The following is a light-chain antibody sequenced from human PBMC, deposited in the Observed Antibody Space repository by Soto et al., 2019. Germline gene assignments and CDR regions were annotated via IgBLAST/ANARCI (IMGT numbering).Light chain of an antibody. Sequence: ETMMTQSPDTLSVPLGERATLSCRASQSVSSYLAWYQQKPGQAPRILMYDASTRATGISARFSGSGSGTEFTLTISSLQSEDFAVYYCQQYHNWPITFGQGTRLEIK. CDR1: QSVSSY. J-gene: IGKJ5*01. CDR2: DAS. V-gene: IGKV3-15*01. CDR3: QQYHNWPIT.